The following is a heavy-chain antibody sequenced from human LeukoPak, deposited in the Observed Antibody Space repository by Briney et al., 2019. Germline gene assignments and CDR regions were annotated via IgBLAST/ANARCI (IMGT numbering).Heavy chain of an antibody. J-gene: IGHJ3*02. Sequence: PSETLSLTCTVSGGSISSYYWSWIRQPPGKGLEWIGYIYYSGSTNYNPSLKSRVTISVDTSKNQFSLKLSSVTAADTAAYYCARDITSAFDIWGQGTMVTVSS. V-gene: IGHV4-59*12. CDR3: ARDITSAFDI. CDR1: GGSISSYY. CDR2: IYYSGST. D-gene: IGHD3-10*01.